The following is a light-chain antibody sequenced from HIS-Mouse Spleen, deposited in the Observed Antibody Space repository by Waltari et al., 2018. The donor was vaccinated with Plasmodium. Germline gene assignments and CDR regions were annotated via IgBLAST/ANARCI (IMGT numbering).Light chain of an antibody. CDR3: QQYNNWSFT. J-gene: IGKJ3*01. CDR1: QSVSSN. Sequence: EIVMMQSPATLSVSPGERATLSCRASQSVSSNLAWYQQKPGQAPRLLIYGASTRATGIPARFSGSESGTEFTLTISSLQSEDFAVYYCQQYNNWSFTFGPGTKVDIK. CDR2: GAS. V-gene: IGKV3-15*01.